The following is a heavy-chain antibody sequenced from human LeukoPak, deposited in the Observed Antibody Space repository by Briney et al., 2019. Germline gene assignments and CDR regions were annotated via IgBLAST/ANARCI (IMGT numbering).Heavy chain of an antibody. Sequence: GGSLRLSCAASGFTFSSYAMHWVRQAPGKGLEYVSAISSNGGSTYYANSVKGRFTISRDNSKNTLYLQMGSLRAEDMAVYYCAREKGVNTMVRGVIIPYYMDVWGKGTTVTVSS. J-gene: IGHJ6*03. CDR2: ISSNGGST. V-gene: IGHV3-64*01. D-gene: IGHD3-10*01. CDR3: AREKGVNTMVRGVIIPYYMDV. CDR1: GFTFSSYA.